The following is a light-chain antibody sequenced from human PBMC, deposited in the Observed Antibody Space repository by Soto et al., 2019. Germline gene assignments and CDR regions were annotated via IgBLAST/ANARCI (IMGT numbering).Light chain of an antibody. V-gene: IGKV3-20*01. J-gene: IGKJ4*01. CDR2: GAS. CDR1: QSFHTNY. Sequence: EIVLTQSPGTLSLSPGERATLSCRASQSFHTNYLAWYQHRPGQAPRLLIYGASIRASGIPERFSGRGSGTDFTLTISRLEPEDSAVYYCQHYDSSPGFTFGGGTKVDIK. CDR3: QHYDSSPGFT.